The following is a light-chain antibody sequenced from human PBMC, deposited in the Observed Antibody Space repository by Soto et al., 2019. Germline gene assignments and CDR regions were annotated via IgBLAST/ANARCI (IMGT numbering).Light chain of an antibody. V-gene: IGKV3-20*01. Sequence: LTQSRGTLSSSPVASATLSCRASQRVSSSYLAWYQQKPGQAPRLLIYDASNRATGIPARFSGSGSGTDFTLTISRLQPEDFAVYYCQQYGSSPGTFGQGTKVDIK. CDR1: QRVSSSY. J-gene: IGKJ1*01. CDR2: DAS. CDR3: QQYGSSPGT.